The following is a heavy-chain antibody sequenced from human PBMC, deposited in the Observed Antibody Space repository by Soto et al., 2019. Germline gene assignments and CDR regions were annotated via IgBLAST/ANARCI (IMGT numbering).Heavy chain of an antibody. D-gene: IGHD2-8*01. CDR3: AKYGHSVTCYYHMDV. CDR1: GFTFSSHA. CDR2: ITASGDDT. J-gene: IGHJ6*03. Sequence: EVQLLESGGNLVQPGWSLRLSCAASGFTFSSHAMTWVRQVPGKGLEWVSTITASGDDTFYADSVRGRFTISRDNAENTLLLEMRRLRADDTAVYYCAKYGHSVTCYYHMDVWGKGTTVTVSS. V-gene: IGHV3-23*01.